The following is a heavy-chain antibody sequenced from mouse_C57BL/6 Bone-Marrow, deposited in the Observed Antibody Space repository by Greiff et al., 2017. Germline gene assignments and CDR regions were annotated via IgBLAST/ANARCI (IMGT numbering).Heavy chain of an antibody. Sequence: EVQLQQSGAELVRPGASVKLSCTASGFNIKDDYMHWVKQRPEQGLEWIGWIDPENGDTEYASKFQGKATITADTYSNTAYLQLSSLTSEDTAVYYCTTHYGSGDYWGQGTSVTVSS. CDR3: TTHYGSGDY. J-gene: IGHJ4*01. V-gene: IGHV14-4*01. CDR1: GFNIKDDY. CDR2: IDPENGDT. D-gene: IGHD1-1*01.